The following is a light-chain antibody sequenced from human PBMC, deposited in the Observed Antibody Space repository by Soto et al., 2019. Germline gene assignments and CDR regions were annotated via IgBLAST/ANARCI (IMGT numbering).Light chain of an antibody. V-gene: IGLV2-14*01. CDR2: DVS. J-gene: IGLJ2*01. CDR1: ISDVGGYNY. Sequence: QSVLTQPASVSGSRGQSITISCTGTISDVGGYNYVSWYEQHPGKAPKLMIYDVSNRPSGVSNRFSGSKSGNTASLTISGLQAEDEADYYCSSYTSGSTLVFGGGTKVTVL. CDR3: SSYTSGSTLV.